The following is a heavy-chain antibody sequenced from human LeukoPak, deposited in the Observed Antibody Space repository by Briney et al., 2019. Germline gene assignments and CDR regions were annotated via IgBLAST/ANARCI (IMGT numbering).Heavy chain of an antibody. D-gene: IGHD3-10*01. CDR1: GFMFSSYA. J-gene: IGHJ4*02. CDR2: ISGSGDST. Sequence: GGSLRLSCAASGFMFSSYAMSWVRQAPGKGLEWVSAISGSGDSTYYADSVKGRFTISRDNSENTLYLQMNSLRVEDTAIYYCAKVEGATWYGESEYYFDYWGQGTLSPSPQ. CDR3: AKVEGATWYGESEYYFDY. V-gene: IGHV3-23*01.